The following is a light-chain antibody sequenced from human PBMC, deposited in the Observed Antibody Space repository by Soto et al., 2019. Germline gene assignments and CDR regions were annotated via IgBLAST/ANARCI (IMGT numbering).Light chain of an antibody. V-gene: IGKV3-11*01. Sequence: EVVLTQSPDTLSLPPGERATLSCRASQSISSYLAWYQQKPGQAPRLLIYDASSRATGIPARFSGSGSGTDFTLTISSLEPEDFAVYYCQQYGSSPWTFGQGTKVDIK. J-gene: IGKJ1*01. CDR2: DAS. CDR3: QQYGSSPWT. CDR1: QSISSY.